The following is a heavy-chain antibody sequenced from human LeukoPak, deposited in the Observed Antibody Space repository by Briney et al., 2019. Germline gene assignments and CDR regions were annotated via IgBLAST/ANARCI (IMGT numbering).Heavy chain of an antibody. Sequence: GGSLRLSCAASGFTFSRYEMNWVRQAPGKGLEWVSYISSSGSTIYYADSVKGRFTIYRDNAKNSLYLQMNILRAEDTAVYYCARGLEVGYGDYFDYWGQGTLVTVSS. CDR1: GFTFSRYE. CDR2: ISSSGSTI. V-gene: IGHV3-48*03. J-gene: IGHJ4*02. CDR3: ARGLEVGYGDYFDY. D-gene: IGHD4-17*01.